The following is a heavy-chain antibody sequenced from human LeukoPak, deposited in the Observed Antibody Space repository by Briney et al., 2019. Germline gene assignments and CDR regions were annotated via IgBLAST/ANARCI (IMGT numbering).Heavy chain of an antibody. J-gene: IGHJ6*02. Sequence: GTSLRLSCAASGFNFNSYGMHWVRQAPGKGLEWVAVISYDGHDQYYTDSVKGRFTISRDTSKNTLFPQMNSLRIEDTAVYYCARCSVSGELSYYYGMDVWGQGTTVTVSS. CDR3: ARCSVSGELSYYYGMDV. CDR2: ISYDGHDQ. D-gene: IGHD2-15*01. CDR1: GFNFNSYG. V-gene: IGHV3-30*03.